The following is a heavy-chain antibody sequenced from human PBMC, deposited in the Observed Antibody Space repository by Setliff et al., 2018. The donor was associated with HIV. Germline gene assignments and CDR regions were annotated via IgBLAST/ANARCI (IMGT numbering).Heavy chain of an antibody. Sequence: ASVKVSCKASGYTFSTYGISWVRQAPGQGLEWMGWISAYNGNTNYAQKLQGRVTVTTDTSTSTAYMELRGLRSDDTAVYYCARDRGVYCISSSCYSPVDAFDIWGQGTTVTVSS. V-gene: IGHV1-18*01. J-gene: IGHJ3*02. CDR2: ISAYNGNT. D-gene: IGHD2-2*01. CDR3: ARDRGVYCISSSCYSPVDAFDI. CDR1: GYTFSTYG.